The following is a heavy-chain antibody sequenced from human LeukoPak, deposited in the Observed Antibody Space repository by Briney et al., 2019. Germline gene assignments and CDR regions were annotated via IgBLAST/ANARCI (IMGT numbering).Heavy chain of an antibody. V-gene: IGHV4-59*02. D-gene: IGHD6-13*01. CDR1: GDPVNSYY. Sequence: PSETLSLTCSVSGDPVNSYYWSWIRQSPGKGLEWIGYIYYSGSTNYNPSLKSRVTISVDTSKKQFSMKLTSVTAADTAVYYCARMLRGSSWPGTPDYYYGMDVWGQGTTVTVSS. CDR2: IYYSGST. J-gene: IGHJ6*02. CDR3: ARMLRGSSWPGTPDYYYGMDV.